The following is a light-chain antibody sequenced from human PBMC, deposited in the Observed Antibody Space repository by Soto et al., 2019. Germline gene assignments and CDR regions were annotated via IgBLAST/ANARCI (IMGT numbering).Light chain of an antibody. Sequence: IVMTQSPLSLPVTPGEPSSIYCRSSQSLLHSNGYNYLDWYLQKPGQSPQLMIYLGSNRASGVPDRFSGSGSGTDFTLKISRVEAEDVGVYYCMQALQTPWTFGQGTKVDIK. V-gene: IGKV2-28*01. CDR2: LGS. CDR3: MQALQTPWT. CDR1: QSLLHSNGYNY. J-gene: IGKJ1*01.